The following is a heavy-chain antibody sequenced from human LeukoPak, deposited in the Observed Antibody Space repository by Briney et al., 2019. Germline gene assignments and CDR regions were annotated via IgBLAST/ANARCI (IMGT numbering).Heavy chain of an antibody. J-gene: IGHJ6*03. CDR3: ARGVAGVYFYYYMDV. CDR2: INPNNGDT. CDR1: GYTFTGYY. D-gene: IGHD1-14*01. V-gene: IGHV1-2*02. Sequence: ASVTVSCTASGYTFTGYYMHWVRQAPGQGLEWMGWINPNNGDTHYAQKFQGRVTMTRDTSISTAYMELSRLRSDDTAVYYCARGVAGVYFYYYMDVWGKGTTVTVSS.